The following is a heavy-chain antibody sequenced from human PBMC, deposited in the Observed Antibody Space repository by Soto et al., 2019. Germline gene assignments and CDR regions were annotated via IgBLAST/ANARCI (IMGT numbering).Heavy chain of an antibody. D-gene: IGHD6-19*01. V-gene: IGHV3-53*01. CDR1: GFTVSSNY. Sequence: EVQLVESGGGLIQPGGSLRLSCAASGFTVSSNYMSWVRQAPGKGLEWVSVIYSGGSTYYADSVKGRFTISRDNSKNTLHLQMNSLRAEDTAVYYCARDKAVAGTGGDYYYYYGMDVWGQGTTVTVSS. CDR3: ARDKAVAGTGGDYYYYYGMDV. J-gene: IGHJ6*02. CDR2: IYSGGST.